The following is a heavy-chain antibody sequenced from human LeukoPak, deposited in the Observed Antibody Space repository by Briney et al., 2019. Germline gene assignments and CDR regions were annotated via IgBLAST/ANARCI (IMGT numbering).Heavy chain of an antibody. Sequence: GGSLRLSCAASGFTLSDHYMDWVRQAPGKGLEWVSVIYSGGNTYYADSVKGRFTIPRDNSKNAVYLQMNSLRAEDTAVYYCARDSTSGWYHWFDPWGQGTLVTVSS. D-gene: IGHD6-19*01. J-gene: IGHJ5*02. CDR1: GFTLSDHY. V-gene: IGHV3-66*01. CDR2: IYSGGNT. CDR3: ARDSTSGWYHWFDP.